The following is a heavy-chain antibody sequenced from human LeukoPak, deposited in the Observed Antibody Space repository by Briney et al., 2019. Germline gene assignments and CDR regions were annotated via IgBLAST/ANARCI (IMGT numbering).Heavy chain of an antibody. CDR3: ARDKWSSSWYSGGGGWFDP. J-gene: IGHJ5*02. D-gene: IGHD6-13*01. CDR2: ISSSSSTI. Sequence: GGSLRLSCAASGFTFSSYSMNWVRQAPGKGLEWVSYISSSSSTIYYADSVKGRFTISRDNAKSSLYLQMNSLRAEDTAVYYCARDKWSSSWYSGGGGWFDPWGQGTLVTVSS. V-gene: IGHV3-48*04. CDR1: GFTFSSYS.